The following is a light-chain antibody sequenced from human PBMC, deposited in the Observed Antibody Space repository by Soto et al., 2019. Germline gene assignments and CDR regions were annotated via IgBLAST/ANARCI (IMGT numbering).Light chain of an antibody. Sequence: EIVLTQSPGTLSLSPGGRATLSCRTSQIISSIYLAWYQQKPGQAPRLLIYGASSRATGIPARFSGGGSGTDFTLYISRLEPEDSAVYFCQQYDGPSWTFGRGTRLEI. V-gene: IGKV3-20*01. J-gene: IGKJ1*01. CDR3: QQYDGPSWT. CDR1: QIISSIY. CDR2: GAS.